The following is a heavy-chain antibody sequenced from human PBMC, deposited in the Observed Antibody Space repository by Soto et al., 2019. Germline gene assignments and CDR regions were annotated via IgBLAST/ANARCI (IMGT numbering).Heavy chain of an antibody. CDR3: TRLDAPGDRALDI. CDR1: GFSISGSA. Sequence: EVQLVESGGDLVQPGGSLKRSCAASGFSISGSAIHWVRQASGKGLEWVARIRDKTNGYATGYAASVQGRFTISRDDSKNTPFLQMNSLKTEDTSVYYCTRLDAPGDRALDIWGQGTMVTVSS. CDR2: IRDKTNGYAT. V-gene: IGHV3-73*01. J-gene: IGHJ3*02.